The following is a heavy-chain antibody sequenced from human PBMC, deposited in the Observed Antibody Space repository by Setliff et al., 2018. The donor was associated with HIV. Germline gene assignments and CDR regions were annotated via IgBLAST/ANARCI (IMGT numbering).Heavy chain of an antibody. V-gene: IGHV5-51*01. CDR3: ARYLRDGFEEWFSTLDDGMDV. CDR1: GFTLTNYW. Sequence: GESLKISCQGSGFTLTNYWIGWVRQMPGKGLEWRGIVCPGDSDSRYSPSFQGQVTMTLDTSINTIYMELSRLRSDDTAVYYCARYLRDGFEEWFSTLDDGMDVWGQGTTVTVSS. J-gene: IGHJ6*02. CDR2: VCPGDSDS. D-gene: IGHD3-3*01.